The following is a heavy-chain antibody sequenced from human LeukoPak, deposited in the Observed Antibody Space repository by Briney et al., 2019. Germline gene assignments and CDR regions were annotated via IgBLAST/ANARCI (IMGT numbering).Heavy chain of an antibody. CDR1: GVSFSGYY. CDR3: ASAPSVFGSGSFYNEKGFDP. J-gene: IGHJ5*02. Sequence: SETLSLTCAVYGVSFSGYYWGWLRQPPGKGLEWVGSLYSSGSTYYNPALKSRVTIFVDTSKNQFSLKLSSVTAADSAVYSCASAPSVFGSGSFYNEKGFDPWGQGALVIVSS. CDR2: LYSSGST. D-gene: IGHD3-10*01. V-gene: IGHV4-39*01.